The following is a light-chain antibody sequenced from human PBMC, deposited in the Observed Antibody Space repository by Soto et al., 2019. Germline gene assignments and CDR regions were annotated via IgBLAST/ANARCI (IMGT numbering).Light chain of an antibody. V-gene: IGKV3-20*01. Sequence: EVVLTQSPGTLSLSPGERATLSCRASQSVSNNYLAWSQQKHGQGPRLLIFGSSDRATGIPDRFSGSVSGPDFTLTISRLEPEDFAVYYCQQYCSPPPYTFDQGTKLEIK. J-gene: IGKJ2*01. CDR2: GSS. CDR1: QSVSNNY. CDR3: QQYCSPPPYT.